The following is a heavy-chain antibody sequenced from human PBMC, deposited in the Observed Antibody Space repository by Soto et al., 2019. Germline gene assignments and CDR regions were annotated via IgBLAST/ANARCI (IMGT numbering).Heavy chain of an antibody. V-gene: IGHV3-72*01. CDR3: ARSPVGTAPGDS. J-gene: IGHJ3*02. D-gene: IGHD1-26*01. CDR1: VSTVTDLS. Sequence: GSLGLSGVPTVSTVTDLSMEWIRQASGKGLEWVGRTRNKANSYSTEYAASVKGRFTISRDDSKNTLYLQMNSLKTEDTAVYYCARSPVGTAPGDSWGQGTMVTVSS. CDR2: TRNKANSYST.